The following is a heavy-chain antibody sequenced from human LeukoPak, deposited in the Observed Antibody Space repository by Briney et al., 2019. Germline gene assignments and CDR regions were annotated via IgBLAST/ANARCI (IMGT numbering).Heavy chain of an antibody. D-gene: IGHD2-2*01. V-gene: IGHV5-51*01. CDR2: IYPGDSDT. CDR3: ARQHCSSTSCSRPGSLDYFDY. J-gene: IGHJ4*02. Sequence: GESLKISCKGSGYSFTSYWIGWVRQMPGKGLEWMGIIYPGDSDTRYSPSFQGQVTISADKSISTAYLQWSSLKASDTAMYYCARQHCSSTSCSRPGSLDYFDYWGQGTLVTVSS. CDR1: GYSFTSYW.